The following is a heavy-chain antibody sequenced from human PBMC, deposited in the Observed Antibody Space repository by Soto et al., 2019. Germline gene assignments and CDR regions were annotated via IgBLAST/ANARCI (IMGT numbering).Heavy chain of an antibody. CDR1: GGSISSSSYY. J-gene: IGHJ3*02. CDR2: IYYSGST. V-gene: IGHV4-39*02. CDR3: ARDGVVVVAATNLRDAFDI. D-gene: IGHD2-15*01. Sequence: SETLSLTCAVSGGSISSSSYYWGWIRQPPGKGLEWIGSIYYSGSTYYNPSLKSRVTISVDTSKNQFSLKLSSVTAADTAVYYCARDGVVVVAATNLRDAFDIWGQGTMVTVSS.